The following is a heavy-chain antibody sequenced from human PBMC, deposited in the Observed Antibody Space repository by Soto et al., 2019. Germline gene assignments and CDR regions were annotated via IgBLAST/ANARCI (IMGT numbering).Heavy chain of an antibody. CDR3: ARDKITGLFDY. V-gene: IGHV4-4*02. D-gene: IGHD2-8*02. Sequence: PSETLSLTCAFSGFSIRSSNWWSWVRQPPGKGLEWIGEINHSGSTNYNPSLKSRVTISVDTSKNQFSLKLTSVTAADTAVYYCARDKITGLFDYWGQGTLVTVSS. CDR1: GFSIRSSNW. CDR2: INHSGST. J-gene: IGHJ4*02.